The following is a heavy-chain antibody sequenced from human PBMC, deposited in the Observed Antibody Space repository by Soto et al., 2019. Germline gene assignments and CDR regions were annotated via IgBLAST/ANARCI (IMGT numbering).Heavy chain of an antibody. J-gene: IGHJ4*02. V-gene: IGHV4-30-4*01. CDR3: ARGPITGTTDS. D-gene: IGHD1-7*01. CDR1: GASISSGDYF. Sequence: QVQLQESGPGLVKPSQTLSLTCNVSGASISSGDYFWNWIRQPPGKGLEWIGYIYHSGTTYYNPPLRSRLTMSIDTSKNQFSLRLDSVTAADTADYYCARGPITGTTDSWGQGTLVTVSS. CDR2: IYHSGTT.